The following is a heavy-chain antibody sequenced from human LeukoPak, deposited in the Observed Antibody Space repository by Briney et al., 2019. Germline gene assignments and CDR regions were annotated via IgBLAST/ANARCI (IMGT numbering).Heavy chain of an antibody. D-gene: IGHD3-22*01. Sequence: SETLSLTCTVSGGSISSYYWSWIRQPPGKGLERIGYIYYSGSTNSNPSLKSRVTISVDTSKNQFSLKLSSVTAADTAFYYCARGYYYDSSGPEFDYWGQGTLVTVSS. V-gene: IGHV4-59*01. CDR3: ARGYYYDSSGPEFDY. CDR2: IYYSGST. CDR1: GGSISSYY. J-gene: IGHJ4*02.